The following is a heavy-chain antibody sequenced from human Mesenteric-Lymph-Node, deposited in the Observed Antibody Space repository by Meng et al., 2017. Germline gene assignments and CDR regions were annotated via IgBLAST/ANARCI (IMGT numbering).Heavy chain of an antibody. J-gene: IGHJ5*02. V-gene: IGHV3-23*01. D-gene: IGHD3-9*01. Sequence: GESLKISCAASGFTFSSYAMSWVRQAAEKGLEWVSGISGSGGNTYYADSVKGRFTISRDNSKNTLSLEMNSLRGDDTAVYYCAKGRYSDWSGGSHWFDPWGQGTLVTVSS. CDR3: AKGRYSDWSGGSHWFDP. CDR2: ISGSGGNT. CDR1: GFTFSSYA.